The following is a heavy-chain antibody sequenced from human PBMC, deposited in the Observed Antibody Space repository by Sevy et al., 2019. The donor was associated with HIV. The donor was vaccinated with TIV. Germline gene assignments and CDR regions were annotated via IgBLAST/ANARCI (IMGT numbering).Heavy chain of an antibody. V-gene: IGHV4-39*02. J-gene: IGHJ4*02. D-gene: IGHD6-19*01. CDR2: IYYGGNT. Sequence: SETLSLTYIVSGGSVTTTGYYWGWVRQPPGKGLEWIGNIYYGGNTFYKPSIKSRVSISVDTSNNRFSLKLNSVTAADTAVYYCATGRRSGSPFDSWGQGTLVTVSS. CDR1: GGSVTTTGYY. CDR3: ATGRRSGSPFDS.